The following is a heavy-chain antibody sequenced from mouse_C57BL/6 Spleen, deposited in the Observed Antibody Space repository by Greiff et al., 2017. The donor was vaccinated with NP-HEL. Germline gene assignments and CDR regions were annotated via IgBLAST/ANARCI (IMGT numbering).Heavy chain of an antibody. V-gene: IGHV1-64*01. CDR2: IHPNSGST. Sequence: QVQLQQPGAELVKPGASVKLSCKASGYTFTSYWMHWVKQRPGQGLEWIGMIHPNSGSTNYNEKFKSKATLTVDKSSSTAYMQLSSLTSEDSAVYYCARGSLGRSYYAVDYWGQGTSVTVSS. CDR3: ARGSLGRSYYAVDY. D-gene: IGHD4-1*01. CDR1: GYTFTSYW. J-gene: IGHJ4*01.